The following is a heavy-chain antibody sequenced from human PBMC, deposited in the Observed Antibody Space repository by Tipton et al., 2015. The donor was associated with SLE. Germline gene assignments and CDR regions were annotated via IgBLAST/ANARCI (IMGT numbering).Heavy chain of an antibody. CDR1: GYTFTGYY. V-gene: IGHV1-18*04. CDR3: ARSDSSSGFDL. CDR2: ISAYNGNT. J-gene: IGHJ2*01. D-gene: IGHD6-13*01. Sequence: QLVQSGAEVKKPGASVKVSCKASGYTFTGYYMHWVRQAPGQGLEWMGWISAYNGNTNYAQKLQGRVTMTTDTSTSTAYMELRSLRSEDTAVYYWARSDSSSGFDLWGRGTLVTVSS.